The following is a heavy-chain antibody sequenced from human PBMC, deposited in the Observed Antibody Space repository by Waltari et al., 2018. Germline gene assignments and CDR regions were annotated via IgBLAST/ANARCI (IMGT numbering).Heavy chain of an antibody. V-gene: IGHV3-30*01. D-gene: IGHD1-26*01. Sequence: QVQLVESGGGVVQPGRSLRLSCAASGFTFSSYAMHWVRQAPGRGLEWVAVISYDGSNKHYADSVKGRFTISRDNSKNTLYLQMNSLRAEDTAVDYCANDIVGATDDFDYWGQGTLVTVSS. J-gene: IGHJ4*02. CDR3: ANDIVGATDDFDY. CDR2: ISYDGSNK. CDR1: GFTFSSYA.